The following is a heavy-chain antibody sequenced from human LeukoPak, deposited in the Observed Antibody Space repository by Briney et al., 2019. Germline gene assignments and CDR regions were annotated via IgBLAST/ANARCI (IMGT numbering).Heavy chain of an antibody. V-gene: IGHV4-59*12. Sequence: PSETLSLTCIVSGGSISSYYWSWIWEPPGKGLEWIGDIYYSGSTNYNPSLKSRVTISVDTSKNQFSLKLSSVTAADTAVYYCAKSLYGSGSYYNWFDPWGQGTLVTVSS. D-gene: IGHD3-10*01. CDR1: GGSISSYY. CDR2: IYYSGST. J-gene: IGHJ5*02. CDR3: AKSLYGSGSYYNWFDP.